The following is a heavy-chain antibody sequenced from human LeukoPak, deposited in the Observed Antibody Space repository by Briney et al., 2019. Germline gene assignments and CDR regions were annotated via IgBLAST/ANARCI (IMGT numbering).Heavy chain of an antibody. CDR2: IYYSGST. D-gene: IGHD5-18*01. CDR1: GGSISSYY. V-gene: IGHV4-59*01. J-gene: IGHJ4*02. CDR3: AGSGYSYGLIY. Sequence: SETLSLTCTVSGGSISSYYWSWIRQPPGKGLEWIGYIYYSGSTNYNPSLKSRVTISVDTSKNQFSLKLSSVTAADTAVYYCAGSGYSYGLIYWGQGTLVTVSS.